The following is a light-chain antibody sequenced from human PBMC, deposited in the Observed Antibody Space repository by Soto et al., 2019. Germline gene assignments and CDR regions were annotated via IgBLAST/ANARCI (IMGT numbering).Light chain of an antibody. CDR3: QAWDSSTAAV. CDR1: KLGDKY. V-gene: IGLV3-1*01. Sequence: SYELTQPPSVSVSPGQTASITCSGDKLGDKYACWYQQKPGQSPVLVIYQDSKRPSGIPDRFSGSNSGNTATLTISGTQAMDEADYYCQAWDSSTAAVFGGGTKVTVL. J-gene: IGLJ2*01. CDR2: QDS.